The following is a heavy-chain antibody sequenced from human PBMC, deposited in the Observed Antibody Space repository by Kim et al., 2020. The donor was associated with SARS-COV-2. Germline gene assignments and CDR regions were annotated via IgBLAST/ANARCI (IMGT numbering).Heavy chain of an antibody. J-gene: IGHJ5*02. V-gene: IGHV4-39*01. D-gene: IGHD6-19*01. CDR1: GGSISSSSYY. CDR3: ARQKEYSSGWFRSIGENNWFDP. Sequence: SETLSLTCTVSGGSISSSSYYWGWIRQPPGKGLEWIGSIYYSGSTYYNPSLKSRVTISVDTSKNQFSLKLSSVTAADTAVYYCARQKEYSSGWFRSIGENNWFDPWGQGTLVTVSS. CDR2: IYYSGST.